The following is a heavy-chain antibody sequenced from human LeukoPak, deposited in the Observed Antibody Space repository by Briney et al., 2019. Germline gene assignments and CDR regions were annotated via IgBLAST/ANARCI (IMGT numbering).Heavy chain of an antibody. J-gene: IGHJ3*02. Sequence: PGGSLRLSCAASGFTFSSYAMSWVRRAPGKGLEWVSAISGSGGTTYYADSVKGRFTISRDNSKNTLYLQMNSLRAEDTAVYYCAKGYAHLYYDFWSGGLAFDIWGQGTMVTVSS. D-gene: IGHD3-3*01. CDR2: ISGSGGTT. CDR3: AKGYAHLYYDFWSGGLAFDI. CDR1: GFTFSSYA. V-gene: IGHV3-23*01.